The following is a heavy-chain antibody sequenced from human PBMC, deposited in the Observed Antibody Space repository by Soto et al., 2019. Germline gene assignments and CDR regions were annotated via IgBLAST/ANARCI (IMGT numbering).Heavy chain of an antibody. J-gene: IGHJ3*02. D-gene: IGHD2-15*01. Sequence: GGSLRLSCAASGFTFSSYDMHWVRQATGKGLEWVSAIGTAGDTYYPGSVKGRFTISRENAKNSLYLQMNSLRAEDMAVYYCARNPVVAATTAFDISGQGTMVTVSS. CDR1: GFTFSSYD. V-gene: IGHV3-13*01. CDR3: ARNPVVAATTAFDI. CDR2: IGTAGDT.